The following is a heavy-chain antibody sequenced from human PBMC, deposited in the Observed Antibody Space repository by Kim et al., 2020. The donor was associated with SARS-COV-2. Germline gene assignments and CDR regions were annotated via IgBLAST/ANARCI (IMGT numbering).Heavy chain of an antibody. CDR3: ARGGGPGLGY. CDR2: IIGGNGNT. V-gene: IGHV1-3*01. D-gene: IGHD2-15*01. CDR1: GYTFSNYA. J-gene: IGHJ4*02. Sequence: ASVKVSCKASGYTFSNYAIHWVRQAPGQRLECMGWIIGGNGNTYYSPKFQGRVTFTSDTSATTAYMELSSLRSEDTAVYYCARGGGPGLGYWGQGTLVTVSS.